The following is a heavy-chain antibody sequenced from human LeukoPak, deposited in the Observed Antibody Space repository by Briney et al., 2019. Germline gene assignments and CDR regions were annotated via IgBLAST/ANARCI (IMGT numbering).Heavy chain of an antibody. V-gene: IGHV3-21*01. CDR2: ISSSSSYI. CDR1: GFTFSSYS. CDR3: TTGTLFGGVGFDY. Sequence: GGSLRLSCAASGFTFSSYSMNWVRQAPGKGLEWVSSISSSSSYIYYADSVKGRFTISRDNAKNSLYLQMNSLRAEDTAVYYCTTGTLFGGVGFDYWGQGTLVTVSS. J-gene: IGHJ4*02. D-gene: IGHD3-16*01.